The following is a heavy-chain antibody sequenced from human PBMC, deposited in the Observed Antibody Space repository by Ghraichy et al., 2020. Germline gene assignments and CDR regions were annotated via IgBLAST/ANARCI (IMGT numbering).Heavy chain of an antibody. V-gene: IGHV3-53*01. CDR1: GFTVSSNY. D-gene: IGHD5-18*01. CDR3: ARASGYSYGLWFDP. Sequence: GGSLRLSCAASGFTVSSNYMSWVRQAPGKGLEWVSVIYSGGSTYYADSVKGRFTISRDNSKNTLYLQMNSLRAEDTAVYYCARASGYSYGLWFDPWGQGTLVTVSS. CDR2: IYSGGST. J-gene: IGHJ5*02.